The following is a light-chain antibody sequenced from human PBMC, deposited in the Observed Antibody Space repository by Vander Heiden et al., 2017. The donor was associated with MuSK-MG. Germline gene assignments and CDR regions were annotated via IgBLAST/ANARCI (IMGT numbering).Light chain of an antibody. CDR1: QSLLHSNGYNY. CDR2: LVS. CDR3: RQSLPTPWT. Sequence: DIVMTQSPLSLPVTPGEPASISCRSSQSLLHSNGYNYLDWYLQKPVQSPQLLIYLVSNRVSPVPDTLSARRSGTDFTLKMMIVDAEHIGVYYCRQSLPTPWTFGQWTKVELK. J-gene: IGKJ1*01. V-gene: IGKV2-28*01.